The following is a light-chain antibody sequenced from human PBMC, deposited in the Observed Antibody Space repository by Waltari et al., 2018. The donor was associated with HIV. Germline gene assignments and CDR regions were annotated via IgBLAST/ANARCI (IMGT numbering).Light chain of an antibody. CDR2: EVS. CDR3: SSYTTTSNVEL. V-gene: IGLV2-14*01. J-gene: IGLJ2*01. Sequence: QSALTQPASVSGSPGQSITISCAGSRSDVGGSHFVSWYQQHPGKAPKLIVYEVSNRPSGVSNRFSGSKSGNTASLTISGLQAEDEAVYYCSSYTTTSNVELFGGGTKLTVL. CDR1: RSDVGGSHF.